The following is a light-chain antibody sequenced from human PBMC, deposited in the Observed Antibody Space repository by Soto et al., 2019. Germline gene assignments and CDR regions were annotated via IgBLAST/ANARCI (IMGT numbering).Light chain of an antibody. CDR1: QSVSSN. CDR2: GAS. Sequence: EVVMTQSPATLSVSPGERVALSCRASQSVSSNLAWYQQKPGQAPRLLIFGASTRVTGIPARFSGSGSGTEFTLSISSLQSEDSAIYYCQHYNNLPLTFGGGTKVDIK. V-gene: IGKV3-15*01. J-gene: IGKJ4*01. CDR3: QHYNNLPLT.